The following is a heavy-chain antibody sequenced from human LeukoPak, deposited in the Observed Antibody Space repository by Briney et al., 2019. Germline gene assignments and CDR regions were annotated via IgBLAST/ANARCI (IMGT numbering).Heavy chain of an antibody. D-gene: IGHD4-17*01. CDR2: IYYSGST. V-gene: IGHV4-39*01. J-gene: IGHJ4*02. CDR3: AMTTVTTPIPNFDY. Sequence: SETLSLTCTVSGGSLSSSSYYWGWIRQPPGKGLARIGSIYYSGSTYQNPSLKSRVTISVDTSKNQFSLKLSSVTAADTAVYYCAMTTVTTPIPNFDYWGQGTLVTVSS. CDR1: GGSLSSSSYY.